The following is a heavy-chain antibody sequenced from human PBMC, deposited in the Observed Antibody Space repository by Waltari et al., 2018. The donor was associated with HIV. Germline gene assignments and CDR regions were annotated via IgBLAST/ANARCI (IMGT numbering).Heavy chain of an antibody. D-gene: IGHD6-13*01. Sequence: QVQLQESGPGLVKPSDTLSLTCAVSHFSISSGHYWGWIRQSPGKGLEWIGRVFHSGSTFYKPSCRSRVSISVDTSQNQFSLKLTSVTAADTAVYYCARQPAPDSTWFQIYFDYWGQGTVVTVSS. CDR1: HFSISSGHY. CDR2: VFHSGST. V-gene: IGHV4-38-2*01. CDR3: ARQPAPDSTWFQIYFDY. J-gene: IGHJ4*02.